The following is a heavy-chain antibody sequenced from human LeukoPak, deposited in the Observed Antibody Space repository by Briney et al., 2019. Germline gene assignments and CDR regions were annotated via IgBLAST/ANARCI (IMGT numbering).Heavy chain of an antibody. D-gene: IGHD3/OR15-3a*01. Sequence: GGSLRLSCAASGFTFSDYYMSWIRQAPGKGLEWVSYISSSSSYTNYAESVKGRFTISRDNAKNSLYLQMNSLRAEDTAVYYCARDYPTWTPYYFDYWGQGTLVTVSS. CDR3: ARDYPTWTPYYFDY. V-gene: IGHV3-11*06. CDR2: ISSSSSYT. J-gene: IGHJ4*02. CDR1: GFTFSDYY.